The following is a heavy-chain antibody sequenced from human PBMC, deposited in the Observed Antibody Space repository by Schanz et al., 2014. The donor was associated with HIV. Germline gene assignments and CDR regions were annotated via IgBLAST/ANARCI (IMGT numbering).Heavy chain of an antibody. Sequence: VHLSESGGGLVQPGGSLRLSCAASGFTFSSYSMSWVRQAPGKGLEWVAVISYDGSIEYYADSVKGRFTISRDNSKNTLYLQMNSLRSEDTAVYYCAKVGRIYSTTWIDYWGQGTLVTVSS. D-gene: IGHD2-2*01. V-gene: IGHV3-30*18. J-gene: IGHJ4*02. CDR2: ISYDGSIE. CDR3: AKVGRIYSTTWIDY. CDR1: GFTFSSYS.